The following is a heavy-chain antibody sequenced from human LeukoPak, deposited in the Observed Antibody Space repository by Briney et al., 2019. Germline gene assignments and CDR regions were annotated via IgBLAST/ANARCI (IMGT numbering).Heavy chain of an antibody. D-gene: IGHD6-13*01. CDR2: ISSSGSTI. J-gene: IGHJ6*03. V-gene: IGHV3-48*03. CDR3: AREGSSSWYAPDYYYYYMDV. CDR1: GFTFSSYE. Sequence: GGSLRLSCAASGFTFSSYEMNWVRQAPGKGLEWVSYISSSGSTIYYADSVKGRFTISRDNAKNSLYLQMNGLRAEDTAVYYCAREGSSSWYAPDYYYYYMDVWGKGTTVTISS.